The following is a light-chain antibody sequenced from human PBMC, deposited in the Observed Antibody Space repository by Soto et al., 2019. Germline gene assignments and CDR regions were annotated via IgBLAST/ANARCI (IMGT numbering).Light chain of an antibody. Sequence: SKSVAALSVSPVDRAPISGRVSQSVTSSFVAWYQQKPGQAPRRLIYGASTRATGIPARFSGSRSGAEFTLTINSLQAEDFAVYYCQPYTNWPLTFGGGTKVDIK. V-gene: IGKV3-15*01. CDR3: QPYTNWPLT. J-gene: IGKJ4*01. CDR2: GAS. CDR1: QSVTSS.